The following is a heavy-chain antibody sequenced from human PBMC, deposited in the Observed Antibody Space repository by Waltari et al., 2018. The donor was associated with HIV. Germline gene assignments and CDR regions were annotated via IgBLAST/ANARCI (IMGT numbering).Heavy chain of an antibody. D-gene: IGHD3-22*01. J-gene: IGHJ4*02. V-gene: IGHV4-61*02. CDR1: GGSISSGSYY. CDR2: IHTSGST. Sequence: QVQLQESGPGLVKPSQTLSLTCTVSGGSISSGSYYWSWIRQPAGKGLEWIGRIHTSGSTNSNPALKSRVTISVDTSKNQFSLKLSSVTAADTAVYYCARTYDSSGYYSPYFDYWGQGTLVTVSS. CDR3: ARTYDSSGYYSPYFDY.